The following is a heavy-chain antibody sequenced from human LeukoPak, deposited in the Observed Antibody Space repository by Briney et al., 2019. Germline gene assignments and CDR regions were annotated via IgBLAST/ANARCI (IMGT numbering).Heavy chain of an antibody. D-gene: IGHD2-2*01. CDR2: INPNSGGT. J-gene: IGHJ6*03. CDR3: ARGQRFGSTSFSYMDV. CDR1: GYTFTGYY. V-gene: IGHV1-2*02. Sequence: GASVKVSCKASGYTFTGYYMHWVRQAPGQGLEWMGWINPNSGGTNYAQKFQGRVTMTRDTSISTAYMELSRLRSDDTAVYYCARGQRFGSTSFSYMDVWGKGTTVTVSS.